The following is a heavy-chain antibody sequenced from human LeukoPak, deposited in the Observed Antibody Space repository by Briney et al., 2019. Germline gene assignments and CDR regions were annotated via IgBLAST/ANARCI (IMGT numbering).Heavy chain of an antibody. V-gene: IGHV3-23*01. CDR3: ARRAGGYSHPYDY. D-gene: IGHD4-23*01. CDR2: ISGGGDRT. CDR1: GITFSSYA. Sequence: GGSLRLSCASGITFSSYAMSWVRQAPGKGLEWVSTISGGGDRTYYADSVKGRFTISRDNSKNTLFLHMNSLRAEDTAVYYCARRAGGYSHPYDYWGQGTLVTVSS. J-gene: IGHJ4*02.